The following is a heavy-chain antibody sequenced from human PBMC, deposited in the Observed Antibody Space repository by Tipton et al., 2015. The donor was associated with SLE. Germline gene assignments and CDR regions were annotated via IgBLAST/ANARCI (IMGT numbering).Heavy chain of an antibody. D-gene: IGHD2/OR15-2a*01. CDR2: FHHKGSS. CDR3: VRGPFPFDT. J-gene: IGHJ4*02. V-gene: IGHV4-38-2*02. Sequence: LRLSCTVSRGSISRYHWGWLRQSPGKGLEWIGSFHHKGSSYYSPSLGSRVTISGDTSRNQFSLTLSSVTAADTAVYYCVRGPFPFDTWGQGALVTVSS. CDR1: RGSISRYH.